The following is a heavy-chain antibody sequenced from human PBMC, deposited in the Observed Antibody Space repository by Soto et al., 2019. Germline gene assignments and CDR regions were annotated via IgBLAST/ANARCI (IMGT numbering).Heavy chain of an antibody. D-gene: IGHD3-10*01. Sequence: QIQLVQSGAEVKKPGASVKVSCKASGYTFTSYGISWVRQAPGPGLEWMGWISIYNGHTNYALNLQGRVTMTTDTSTSTAYKELRSLTSDDTAVYYCAGDSPYGVFDSWGQGTLVTVSS. J-gene: IGHJ5*01. CDR1: GYTFTSYG. CDR2: ISIYNGHT. V-gene: IGHV1-18*04. CDR3: AGDSPYGVFDS.